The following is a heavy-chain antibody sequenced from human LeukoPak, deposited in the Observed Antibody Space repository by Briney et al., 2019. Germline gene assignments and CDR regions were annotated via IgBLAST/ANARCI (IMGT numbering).Heavy chain of an antibody. CDR3: ARGTAITAGIDH. Sequence: GGSLRLSCAASGFAFSSYWMFWVRQAPGKGLVWVSQINPDGGSTTCGDHAKGRFTVSRDNAKNTMYLQMNSLRVEDTAVYYCARGTAITAGIDHWGQGTLVTVSS. CDR2: INPDGGST. CDR1: GFAFSSYW. D-gene: IGHD6-13*01. J-gene: IGHJ4*02. V-gene: IGHV3-74*01.